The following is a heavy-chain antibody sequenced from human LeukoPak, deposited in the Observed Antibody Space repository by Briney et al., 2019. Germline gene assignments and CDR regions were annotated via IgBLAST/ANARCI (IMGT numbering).Heavy chain of an antibody. J-gene: IGHJ5*02. CDR2: IYYSGSA. CDR3: ARGASIAAADWFDP. CDR1: GGSISSYY. Sequence: PSETLSLTCTVSGGSISSYYWSWIRQPPGKGLEWIGYIYYSGSAKYNPSLKSRVTISVDTSKNQFSLKLSSVTAADTAVYYCARGASIAAADWFDPWGQGTLVTVPS. V-gene: IGHV4-59*01. D-gene: IGHD6-13*01.